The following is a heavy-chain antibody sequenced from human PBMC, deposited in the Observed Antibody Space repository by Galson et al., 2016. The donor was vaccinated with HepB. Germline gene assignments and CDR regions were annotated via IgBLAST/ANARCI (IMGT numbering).Heavy chain of an antibody. V-gene: IGHV3-30*04. Sequence: SLRLSCAASGFTFSPYAMHWVRQAPGKGLEWVSAISFDGNNKYYADSVKGRFTISRDNSKNTLFLQMNSLRLEDTAVYYCARGGGGGQMHPYYFDYWRQGPRVTVSS. CDR2: ISFDGNNK. CDR1: GFTFSPYA. D-gene: IGHD3-16*01. J-gene: IGHJ4*02. CDR3: ARGGGGGQMHPYYFDY.